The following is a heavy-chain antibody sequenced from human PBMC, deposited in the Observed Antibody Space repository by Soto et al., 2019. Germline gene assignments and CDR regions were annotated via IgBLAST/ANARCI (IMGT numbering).Heavy chain of an antibody. V-gene: IGHV3-23*01. D-gene: IGHD2-15*01. CDR3: VRYWSGSSCPCMDV. J-gene: IGHJ6*02. CDR2: IGGRGGDT. Sequence: QLLESGGGLVQPGGSLRVSCAASGFTFSNYAMTWVRQAPGKGLERVSTIGGRGGDTYYSDSVKGRFTISRDNSRNSLYLQMASLRAEDAALYNCVRYWSGSSCPCMDVWGQGTTFTVSS. CDR1: GFTFSNYA.